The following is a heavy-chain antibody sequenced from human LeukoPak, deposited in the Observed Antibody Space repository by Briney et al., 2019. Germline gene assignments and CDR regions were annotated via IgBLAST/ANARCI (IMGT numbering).Heavy chain of an antibody. CDR1: GGSISSYY. CDR3: ARNGYYGSGAAFDI. J-gene: IGHJ3*02. CDR2: IYYTGST. V-gene: IGHV4-59*08. D-gene: IGHD3-10*01. Sequence: SETLSLTCSVSGGSISSYYWSWIRQPPGKGLEWIGYIYYTGSTNYNPSLKSRVTISVDTSKNQFSLKLSSVTAADTAVYYCARNGYYGSGAAFDIWGQETMVTVSS.